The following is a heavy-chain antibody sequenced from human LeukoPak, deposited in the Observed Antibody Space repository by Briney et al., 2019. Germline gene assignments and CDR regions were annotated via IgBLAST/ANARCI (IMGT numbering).Heavy chain of an antibody. D-gene: IGHD2-2*01. CDR1: GGSTSSGDYY. CDR2: IYYSGST. V-gene: IGHV4-30-4*08. J-gene: IGHJ4*02. CDR3: ARDHCSSTSCYEGGFDY. Sequence: PSQTLSLTCTVSGGSTSSGDYYWSWIRQPPGKGLEWIGYIYYSGSTYYNPSLKSRVTISVDTSKNQFSLKLSSVTAADTAVYYCARDHCSSTSCYEGGFDYWGQGTLVTVSS.